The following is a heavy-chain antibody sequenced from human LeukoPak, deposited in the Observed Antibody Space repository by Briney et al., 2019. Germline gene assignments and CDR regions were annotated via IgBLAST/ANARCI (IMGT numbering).Heavy chain of an antibody. CDR3: ASGRVRGPVWD. Sequence: SETLSLTCAVYGGSFSGYYWSWIRQPPGKGLEWIGEINHSGSTNYNPSLKSRVTISVDTSKNQFSLKLSSVTAADTAVYYCASGRVRGPVWDWGQGTLVTVSS. V-gene: IGHV4-34*01. CDR1: GGSFSGYY. J-gene: IGHJ4*02. CDR2: INHSGST. D-gene: IGHD3-10*01.